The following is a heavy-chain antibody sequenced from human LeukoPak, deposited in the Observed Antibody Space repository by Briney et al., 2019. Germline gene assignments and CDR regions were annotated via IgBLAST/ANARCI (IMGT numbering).Heavy chain of an antibody. CDR3: ATLVGATTFSDY. V-gene: IGHV1-2*02. D-gene: IGHD1-26*01. CDR1: GYTFTGYY. Sequence: ASVKVSCKASGYTFTGYYMHWVRQAPGQGLEWMGWINPNSGGTNYAQKFQGRVTMTRDTSISTAYMELSRLRSDDTAVYYCATLVGATTFSDYWGQRTLVTVSS. J-gene: IGHJ4*02. CDR2: INPNSGGT.